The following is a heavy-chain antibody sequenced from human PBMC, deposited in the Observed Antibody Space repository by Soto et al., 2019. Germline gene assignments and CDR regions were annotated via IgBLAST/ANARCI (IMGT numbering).Heavy chain of an antibody. CDR3: ARYYYGSGSYLPSYYGMDF. D-gene: IGHD3-10*01. CDR2: ISGSGGST. V-gene: IGHV3-23*01. J-gene: IGHJ6*02. Sequence: RGSLRLSCAASGFTFSSYAMSWVRQAPGKGLEWVSAISGSGGSTYYADSVKGRFTISRDNSKNTLYLQMNSLRAEDTAVYYCARYYYGSGSYLPSYYGMDFSCQGTSVTLTS. CDR1: GFTFSSYA.